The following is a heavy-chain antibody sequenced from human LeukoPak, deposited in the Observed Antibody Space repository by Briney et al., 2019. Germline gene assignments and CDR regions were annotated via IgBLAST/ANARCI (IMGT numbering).Heavy chain of an antibody. CDR3: AKSSDTYYYDSSGYSIDY. Sequence: GGSLRLSCAASGFTFSSYGMYWVRQAPGKGLEWVAVTSYDGSNKYYADSMKGRSTISRDNSKNTLYLQMNSLRAEDTAVYYCAKSSDTYYYDSSGYSIDYWGQGTLVTVSS. J-gene: IGHJ4*02. CDR2: TSYDGSNK. V-gene: IGHV3-30*18. CDR1: GFTFSSYG. D-gene: IGHD3-22*01.